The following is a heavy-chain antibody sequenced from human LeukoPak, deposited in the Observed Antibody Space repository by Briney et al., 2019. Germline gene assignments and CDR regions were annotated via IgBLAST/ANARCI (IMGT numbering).Heavy chain of an antibody. CDR2: IYPGDSDT. CDR1: GYSFTSYW. CDR3: ARHADIVVVPAAIWFDP. D-gene: IGHD2-2*01. Sequence: GESLKISCKGSGYSFTSYWIGWVRQMPGKGLEWMGIIYPGDSDTRYSPSFQGQVTISADKSISTAYLQWRSLKASDTAMYYCARHADIVVVPAAIWFDPWGQGTLVTVSS. J-gene: IGHJ5*02. V-gene: IGHV5-51*01.